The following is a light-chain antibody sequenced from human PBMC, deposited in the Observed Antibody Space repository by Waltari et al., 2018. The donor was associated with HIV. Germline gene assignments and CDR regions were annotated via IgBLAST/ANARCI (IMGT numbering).Light chain of an antibody. V-gene: IGLV1-47*01. Sequence: QFALSQRPSASETVGQRVTIYRSGRSSNIGSNFVDWYQQLPGTAPKLLIYGNNQRPSGVPDRFSGSRSGTSASLAIGGLRSEDEAGYYCAAWDDSLGGLWVFGGGTKLTVL. CDR1: SSNIGSNF. J-gene: IGLJ3*02. CDR3: AAWDDSLGGLWV. CDR2: GNN.